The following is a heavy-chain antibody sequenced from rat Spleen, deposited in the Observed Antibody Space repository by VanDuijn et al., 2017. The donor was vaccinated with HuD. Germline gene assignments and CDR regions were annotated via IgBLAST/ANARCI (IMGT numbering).Heavy chain of an antibody. J-gene: IGHJ1*01. CDR1: GFTFSDYA. CDR2: ISPSGGST. V-gene: IGHV5-19*01. CDR3: ARRTRVSHWYFDF. Sequence: EVQLVESGGGLVQPGRSLKLSCAASGFTFSDYAMNWIRQAPTKGLEWVASISPSGGSTYYRDSVKGRFTISRDNAKSTLYLQMDSLRSEDTATYYCARRTRVSHWYFDFWGPGTMVTVSS. D-gene: IGHD1-4*01.